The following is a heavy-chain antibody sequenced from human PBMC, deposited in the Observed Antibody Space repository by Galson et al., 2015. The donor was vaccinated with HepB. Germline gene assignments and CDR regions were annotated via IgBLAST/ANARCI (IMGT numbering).Heavy chain of an antibody. CDR2: IDPSDSYT. J-gene: IGHJ6*02. CDR1: GYSFTSYW. Sequence: QSGAEVKKPGESLRISCKGSGYSFTSYWISWVRQMPGKGLEWMGRIDPSDSYTNYSPSFQGHVTISADKSISTAYLQWSTLKASDTAMYYCAIRFSEGPNYYGMDVWGQGTTVTVSS. V-gene: IGHV5-10-1*01. CDR3: AIRFSEGPNYYGMDV. D-gene: IGHD3-3*01.